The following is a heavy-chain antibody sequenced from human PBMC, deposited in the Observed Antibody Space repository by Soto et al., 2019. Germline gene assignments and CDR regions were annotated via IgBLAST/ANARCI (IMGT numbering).Heavy chain of an antibody. J-gene: IGHJ5*02. CDR3: ARGLTYYDFWSGYYTGSWFDP. CDR1: AGSFSGYY. CDR2: INHSGST. Sequence: SETLSLTCGVYAGSFSGYYWSWIRQPPGKGLEWIGEINHSGSTNYNPSLKSRVTISVDTSKNQFSLKLSSVTAADTAVYYCARGLTYYDFWSGYYTGSWFDPWGQGTLVTVSS. V-gene: IGHV4-34*01. D-gene: IGHD3-3*01.